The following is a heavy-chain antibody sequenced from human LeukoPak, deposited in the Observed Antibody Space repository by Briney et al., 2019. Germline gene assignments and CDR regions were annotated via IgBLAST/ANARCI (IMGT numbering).Heavy chain of an antibody. J-gene: IGHJ4*02. CDR1: GFTFSSYA. V-gene: IGHV3-7*01. CDR3: ARDGDFWSRTHY. CDR2: IKQDGSEK. D-gene: IGHD3-3*01. Sequence: GGSLRLSCAASGFTFSSYAMSWVRQAPGKGLEWVANIKQDGSEKYYVDSVKGRFTISRDNAKNSLYLQMNSLRAEDTAVYYCARDGDFWSRTHYWGQGTLVTVSS.